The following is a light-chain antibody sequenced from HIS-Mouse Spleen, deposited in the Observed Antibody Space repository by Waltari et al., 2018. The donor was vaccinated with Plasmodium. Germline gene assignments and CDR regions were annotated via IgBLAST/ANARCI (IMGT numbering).Light chain of an antibody. Sequence: SYELTQPPSVSVSPGQTARITCPGDALPKKYAYWYQEKSGQAPVLVIYEESTRPSGIAWRFSGYSSETMATLTIGGAQVWDEANYDCYSTDSSRNHRVFGGRTKLTFL. J-gene: IGLJ2*01. CDR2: EES. V-gene: IGLV3-10*01. CDR1: ALPKKY. CDR3: YSTDSSRNHRV.